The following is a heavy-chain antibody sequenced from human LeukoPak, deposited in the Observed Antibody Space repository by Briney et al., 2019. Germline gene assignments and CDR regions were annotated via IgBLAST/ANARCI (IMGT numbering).Heavy chain of an antibody. D-gene: IGHD3-22*01. Sequence: PGGPLRLSCAASGFTFSSYSMNWVRQAPGKGLEWVSYISSSSSTIYYADSVKGRFTISRDNAKNSLYLQMNSLRDEDTAVYYCARLLIRNYYDSSGYYGDAFDIWGQGTMVTVSS. V-gene: IGHV3-48*02. CDR3: ARLLIRNYYDSSGYYGDAFDI. CDR2: ISSSSSTI. CDR1: GFTFSSYS. J-gene: IGHJ3*02.